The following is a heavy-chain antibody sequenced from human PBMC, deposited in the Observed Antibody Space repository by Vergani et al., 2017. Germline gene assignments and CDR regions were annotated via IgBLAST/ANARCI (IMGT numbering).Heavy chain of an antibody. CDR3: ARDRAEHPSEFGVVIDAFDI. Sequence: QLQLQESGPGLVKPSETLSLTCTVSGGSISSSSYYWGWIRQPPGKGLEWIGSIYYSGSTYYNPSLKSRVTISVDTSKNQFSLKLSSVTAADTAVYYCARDRAEHPSEFGVVIDAFDIWGQGTMVTVSS. V-gene: IGHV4-39*02. CDR2: IYYSGST. J-gene: IGHJ3*02. CDR1: GGSISSSSYY. D-gene: IGHD3-10*01.